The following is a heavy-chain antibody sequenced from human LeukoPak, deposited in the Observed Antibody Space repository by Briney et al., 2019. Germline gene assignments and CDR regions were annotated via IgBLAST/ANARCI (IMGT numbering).Heavy chain of an antibody. D-gene: IGHD3-3*01. V-gene: IGHV4-4*07. CDR3: ARSWSGRVTAADI. CDR1: GGSMSNHY. J-gene: IGHJ3*02. Sequence: SETLSLTCSVSGGSMSNHYWRWIRQPAEKGLEWIGRISTSGTTGYNPSLKSRITMSIDTSKNQFSLRLTSVTAADTAVYFCARSWSGRVTAADIWGQGTKVTVSS. CDR2: ISTSGTT.